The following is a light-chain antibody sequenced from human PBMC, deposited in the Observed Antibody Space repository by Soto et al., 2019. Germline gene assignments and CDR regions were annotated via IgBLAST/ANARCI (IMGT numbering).Light chain of an antibody. Sequence: DIQMTQSPWTLSASVGDRVTITCRAIQTIDSWLAWYQQRPGKPPNLLIYKASTLASGVPSRFSGSRSGPDFTLTISSLQPEDFATYYCQQSYSSPPTFGQGTKVDIK. CDR2: KAS. J-gene: IGKJ1*01. V-gene: IGKV1-5*03. CDR1: QTIDSW. CDR3: QQSYSSPPT.